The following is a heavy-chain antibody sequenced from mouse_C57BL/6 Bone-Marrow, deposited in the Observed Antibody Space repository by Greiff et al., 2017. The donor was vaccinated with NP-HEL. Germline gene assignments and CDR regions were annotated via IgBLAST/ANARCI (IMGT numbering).Heavy chain of an antibody. CDR3: ARRRTTVVARYWYFDV. D-gene: IGHD1-1*01. Sequence: QVQLQQPGAELVKPGASVKLSCKASGYTFTSYWMQWVKQRPGQGLEWIGEIDPSDSYTNYNQKFKGKATLTVDTSSSTAYMQLSSLTSEDSAVYYCARRRTTVVARYWYFDVWGTGTTVTVSS. J-gene: IGHJ1*03. V-gene: IGHV1-50*01. CDR2: IDPSDSYT. CDR1: GYTFTSYW.